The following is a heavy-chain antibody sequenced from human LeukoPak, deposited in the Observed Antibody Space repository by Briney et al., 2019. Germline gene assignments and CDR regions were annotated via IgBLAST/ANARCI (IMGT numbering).Heavy chain of an antibody. CDR3: ARDRDCSGGSCYRVFDY. Sequence: ASVTVSCTASGGTFSSYAISWVRQAPGQGLEWMGGIIPIFGTANYAQKFQGRVTITADESTSTAYMELSSLRSEDTAVYYCARDRDCSGGSCYRVFDYWGQGTLVTVSS. V-gene: IGHV1-69*13. D-gene: IGHD2-15*01. CDR1: GGTFSSYA. CDR2: IIPIFGTA. J-gene: IGHJ4*02.